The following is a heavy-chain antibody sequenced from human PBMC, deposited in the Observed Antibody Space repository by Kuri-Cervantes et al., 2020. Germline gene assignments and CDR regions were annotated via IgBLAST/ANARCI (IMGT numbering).Heavy chain of an antibody. Sequence: GGSLRLSCAASGFTFTSYSMSWVRQAPGKGLEWVSAISFNGAHTFYADSVKGRFTISRDNSKDTLSLQMNSLRAEDTAIYYCAKDINSGSGTFAFDIWGQGTMVTVSS. V-gene: IGHV3-23*01. CDR1: GFTFTSYS. CDR2: ISFNGAHT. J-gene: IGHJ3*02. D-gene: IGHD3-10*01. CDR3: AKDINSGSGTFAFDI.